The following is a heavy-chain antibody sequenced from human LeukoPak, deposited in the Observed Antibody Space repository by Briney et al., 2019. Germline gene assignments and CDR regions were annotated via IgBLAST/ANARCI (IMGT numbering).Heavy chain of an antibody. V-gene: IGHV4-59*01. CDR1: GGSISSYY. CDR3: ARVSLTGTRAFDI. CDR2: IYYSGST. D-gene: IGHD1-20*01. Sequence: SSETLSLTCTVSGGSISSYYWSWIRQPPGKGLDWIGYIYYSGSTNYNPSLERRVTISVDTSKNQFSLKLSSVTAADTAVYYCARVSLTGTRAFDIWGQGTMVTVSS. J-gene: IGHJ3*02.